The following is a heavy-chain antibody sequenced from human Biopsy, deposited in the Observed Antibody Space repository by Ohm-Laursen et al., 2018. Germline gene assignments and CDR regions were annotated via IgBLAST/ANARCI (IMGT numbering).Heavy chain of an antibody. V-gene: IGHV4-59*01. CDR3: ARGGNGYNYVTPGSWFDP. D-gene: IGHD5-24*01. CDR1: GGSISSYY. J-gene: IGHJ5*02. Sequence: SETLSLTCSVSGGSISSYYWSWIRQSPGKGLEWIGFIFYSGSTYYNPSIKSRTTISVDSSKNQFSLRLRSVTAAGAAVYYCARGGNGYNYVTPGSWFDPWGRGTPVTVSS. CDR2: IFYSGST.